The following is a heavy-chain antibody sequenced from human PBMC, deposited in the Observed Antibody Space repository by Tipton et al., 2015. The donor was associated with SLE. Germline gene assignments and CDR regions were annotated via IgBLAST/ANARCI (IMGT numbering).Heavy chain of an antibody. CDR2: IYSGGST. D-gene: IGHD6-13*01. CDR3: AKDGAGTYFQH. V-gene: IGHV3-23*03. Sequence: SLRLSCAAPGFTFSSYAMSWVRQAPGKGLEWVSVIYSGGSTYYVDSVKGRFTISRDNSKNTLYLQMNSLRAEDTAVYYCAKDGAGTYFQHWGQGTLVTVSS. J-gene: IGHJ1*01. CDR1: GFTFSSYA.